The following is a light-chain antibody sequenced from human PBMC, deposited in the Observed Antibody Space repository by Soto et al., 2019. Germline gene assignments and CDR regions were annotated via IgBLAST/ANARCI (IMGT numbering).Light chain of an antibody. V-gene: IGKV1-9*01. CDR1: QVISTS. CDR3: QQLFDSPIT. J-gene: IGKJ5*01. Sequence: DIPKTQSPSFLAPSVGESVNIKCGASQVISTSLAWYQVKPGKAPKLLIYAASTLESGVPSRFSATVSGTEFSLRITSLQPEDFATYYCQQLFDSPITFGQGSGLEIK. CDR2: AAS.